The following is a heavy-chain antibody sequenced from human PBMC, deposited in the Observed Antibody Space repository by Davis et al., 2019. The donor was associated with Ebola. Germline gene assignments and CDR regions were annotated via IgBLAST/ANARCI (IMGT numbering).Heavy chain of an antibody. Sequence: ASVKVSCKASGYTFTGYYMHWVLQAPGQGLEWMGWINPNSGGTNYAQKFQGWVTMTRDTSISTAYMELSRLRSDDTAVYYCARGGYCSGGSCYGDWFDPWGQGTLVTVSS. CDR3: ARGGYCSGGSCYGDWFDP. D-gene: IGHD2-15*01. J-gene: IGHJ5*02. V-gene: IGHV1-2*04. CDR2: INPNSGGT. CDR1: GYTFTGYY.